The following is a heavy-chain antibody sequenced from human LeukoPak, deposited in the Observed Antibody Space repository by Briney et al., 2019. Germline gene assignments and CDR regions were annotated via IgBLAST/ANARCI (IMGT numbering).Heavy chain of an antibody. D-gene: IGHD1-26*01. CDR3: AVGAVEYYFDY. CDR1: GGTFSSYA. V-gene: IGHV1-69*06. Sequence: SVKVSCKASGGTFSSYAISWVRQAPGQGLEWMGGIIPIFGTANYAQKFQGRVTITADKSTSTAYMELSSLRSEDTAVYYCAVGAVEYYFDYWGQGTLVTVSS. CDR2: IIPIFGTA. J-gene: IGHJ4*02.